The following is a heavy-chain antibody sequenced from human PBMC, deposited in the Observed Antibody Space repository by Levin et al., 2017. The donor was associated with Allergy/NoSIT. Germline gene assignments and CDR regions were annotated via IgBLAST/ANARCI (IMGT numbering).Heavy chain of an antibody. Sequence: GESLKISCKASGYTFTGYEIHWVRQTTGQGFEWMGWLNPKSGDTVYAEKFQGRVAMTRDTSTSTAYMELSSLRSEDTATYYCARVFTMIDGAKPFKYWGQGTLVTVSS. CDR1: GYTFTGYE. CDR3: ARVFTMIDGAKPFKY. CDR2: LNPKSGDT. V-gene: IGHV1-8*01. D-gene: IGHD3-22*01. J-gene: IGHJ4*02.